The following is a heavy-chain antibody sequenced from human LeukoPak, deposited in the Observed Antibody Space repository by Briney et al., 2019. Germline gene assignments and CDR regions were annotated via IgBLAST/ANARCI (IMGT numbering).Heavy chain of an antibody. CDR3: ARAPLYGGHADWFDP. J-gene: IGHJ5*02. CDR1: GGSISSGGYY. CDR2: IYYSGST. V-gene: IGHV4-31*03. D-gene: IGHD4-23*01. Sequence: SETLSLTCTVSGGSISSGGYYWSWIRQHPGKGLEWIGYIYYSGSTYYNPSLKSRVTISVDTSKNQFSLKLSSVTAADTAVYYCARAPLYGGHADWFDPWGQGTLVTVSS.